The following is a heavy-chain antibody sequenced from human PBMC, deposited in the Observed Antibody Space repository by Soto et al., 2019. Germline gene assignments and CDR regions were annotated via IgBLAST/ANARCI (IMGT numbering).Heavy chain of an antibody. V-gene: IGHV1-69*06. CDR1: GDTFNSFA. J-gene: IGHJ5*02. Sequence: QVQLVQSGAEVKKPGSSVKVSCKASGDTFNSFAISWVRQAPGQGLEWMGGIIPLFGSANYAQKFQGRLTITADKSTSTAYMDRSSLRSEDTAVYYCARGPSREQLVRGNYNFLDPWGQGTLVTVSS. CDR2: IIPLFGSA. CDR3: ARGPSREQLVRGNYNFLDP. D-gene: IGHD1-1*01.